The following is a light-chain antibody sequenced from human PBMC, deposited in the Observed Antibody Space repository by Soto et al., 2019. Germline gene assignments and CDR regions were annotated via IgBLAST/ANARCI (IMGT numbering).Light chain of an antibody. J-gene: IGKJ5*01. Sequence: IVLTQSPGPLSLSPGERVTLSCRARQSVTTTLAWYQHKPGQAPTLLMSGASNRAYGVPVRFSGSGSGTDFTLTITRLEPEDFALYYCQEYGGSSITFGLGTRLESK. V-gene: IGKV3-20*01. CDR3: QEYGGSSIT. CDR1: QSVTTT. CDR2: GAS.